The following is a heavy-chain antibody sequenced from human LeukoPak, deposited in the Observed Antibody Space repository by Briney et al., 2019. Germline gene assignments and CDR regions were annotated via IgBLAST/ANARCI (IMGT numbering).Heavy chain of an antibody. D-gene: IGHD2-15*01. CDR3: ARGGVVVAAIDAFDI. V-gene: IGHV3-53*01. CDR1: GFTVSSNY. CDR2: IYSGGLT. Sequence: GGSLRLSCAASGFTVSSNYMSWVRQAPGKGLEWVSVIYSGGLTYYADSVKGRFTISRDKSKNTLYLQMNSLRAEDTAVYYCARGGVVVAAIDAFDIWGQGTLVTVSS. J-gene: IGHJ3*02.